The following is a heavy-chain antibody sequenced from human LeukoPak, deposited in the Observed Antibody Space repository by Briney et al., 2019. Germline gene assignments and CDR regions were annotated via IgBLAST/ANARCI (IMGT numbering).Heavy chain of an antibody. CDR3: TTVSNDYGDYEGY. J-gene: IGHJ4*02. CDR2: IKSKTDGGTT. V-gene: IGHV3-15*01. D-gene: IGHD4-17*01. Sequence: GGSLRLSCAASGFTFSNAWMSWVRQAPGKGLEWVGRIKSKTDGGTTDYAAPVKGRFTISRDDSKNTLYPQMNSLKTEDTAVYYCTTVSNDYGDYEGYWGQGTLVTVSS. CDR1: GFTFSNAW.